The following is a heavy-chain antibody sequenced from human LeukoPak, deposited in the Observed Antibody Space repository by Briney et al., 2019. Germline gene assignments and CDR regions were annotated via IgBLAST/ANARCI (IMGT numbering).Heavy chain of an antibody. CDR2: ISYDGSNK. Sequence: GGSLRLSCAASGFTFSSYAMHWVRQAPGKGLEWVAVISYDGSNKYYADSVKGRFTISRDNSKNTLYLQMNSLRAEDTAVYYCAKGYSRLVAAPQYFQHWGQGTLVTVSS. D-gene: IGHD2-15*01. CDR1: GFTFSSYA. CDR3: AKGYSRLVAAPQYFQH. V-gene: IGHV3-30-3*01. J-gene: IGHJ1*01.